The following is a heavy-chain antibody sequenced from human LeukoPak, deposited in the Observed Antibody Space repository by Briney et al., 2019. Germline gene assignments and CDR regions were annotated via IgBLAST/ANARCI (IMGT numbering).Heavy chain of an antibody. Sequence: GGSLRLSCAASGFRFDDHGMSWVRQVPGKGLEWVSGINWNGASTGYGDSVKGRFTISGDNAKNSLYLQMNSLRAEDTALYYCAGGDRNGWYFDYWGQGILVTVSS. CDR2: INWNGAST. J-gene: IGHJ4*02. V-gene: IGHV3-20*04. D-gene: IGHD6-19*01. CDR3: AGGDRNGWYFDY. CDR1: GFRFDDHG.